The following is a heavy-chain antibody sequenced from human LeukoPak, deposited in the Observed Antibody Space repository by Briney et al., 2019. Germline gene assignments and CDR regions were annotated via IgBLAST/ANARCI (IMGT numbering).Heavy chain of an antibody. Sequence: GGSLRLSCVASGFTFSSYWMHWVRQAPGKGLVWVSRISNDGSSMNYADSVKGRFTISRDNAKNTLFLQMNSLRVEDTAVYYCARVGATSRYWGQGTLVTVSS. CDR3: ARVGATSRY. J-gene: IGHJ4*02. CDR2: ISNDGSSM. V-gene: IGHV3-74*01. D-gene: IGHD1-26*01. CDR1: GFTFSSYW.